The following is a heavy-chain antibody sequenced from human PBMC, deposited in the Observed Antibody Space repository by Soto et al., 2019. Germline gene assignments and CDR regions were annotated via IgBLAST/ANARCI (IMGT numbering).Heavy chain of an antibody. J-gene: IGHJ6*02. D-gene: IGHD6-13*01. CDR2: IWYDGSNK. V-gene: IGHV3-33*01. Sequence: HPGGSLRLSCAASGFTFSSYGMHWVRQAPGKGLEWVAVIWYDGSNKYYADSVKGRFTISRDNSKNTLYLQMNSLRAEDTAVYYCARDQHRSFRQNYYGMDVWGQGTTVTVSS. CDR1: GFTFSSYG. CDR3: ARDQHRSFRQNYYGMDV.